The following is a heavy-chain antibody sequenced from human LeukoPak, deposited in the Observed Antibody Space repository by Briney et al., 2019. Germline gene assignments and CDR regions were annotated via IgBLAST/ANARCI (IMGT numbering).Heavy chain of an antibody. J-gene: IGHJ4*02. CDR3: AGESDSGKDFDC. CDR2: INPNNGDT. D-gene: IGHD1-26*01. V-gene: IGHV1-46*01. Sequence: ASVKVSCKASGYTFTYHYIHLVRQAPGQGLEWMGIINPNNGDTNYAQKFQGRVTMTRDTSTSTVYMELSSLGSEDTAVYYCAGESDSGKDFDCWGQGTLVTVSS. CDR1: GYTFTYHY.